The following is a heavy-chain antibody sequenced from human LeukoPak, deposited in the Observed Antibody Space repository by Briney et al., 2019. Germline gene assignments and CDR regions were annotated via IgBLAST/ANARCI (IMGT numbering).Heavy chain of an antibody. Sequence: GXSLRLSCAASGFTLSTYSMNWVGQAQGKGLVWVSFIIRSSSTIYYPDSVKGRFPISRDNAKNPLYLQMNSLRAEDTAVYYCARESWFDPWGQGTLVTVSS. CDR2: IIRSSSTI. V-gene: IGHV3-48*01. CDR3: ARESWFDP. J-gene: IGHJ5*02. CDR1: GFTLSTYS.